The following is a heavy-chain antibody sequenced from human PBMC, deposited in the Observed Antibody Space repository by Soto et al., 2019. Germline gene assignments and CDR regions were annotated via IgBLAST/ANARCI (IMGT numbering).Heavy chain of an antibody. CDR1: GFTFSSYA. CDR3: AKDSIYSAHGRD. D-gene: IGHD1-26*01. J-gene: IGHJ4*02. V-gene: IGHV3-23*01. CDR2: ISGSGGST. Sequence: GGSLRLSCAAAGFTFSSYAMSWVRQAPGKGLEWVSAISGSGGSTYYADSVKGQFTTSRDNSKNTVYLQMNSLRGEDTAVYYCAKDSIYSAHGRDWGQGTLVTGSS.